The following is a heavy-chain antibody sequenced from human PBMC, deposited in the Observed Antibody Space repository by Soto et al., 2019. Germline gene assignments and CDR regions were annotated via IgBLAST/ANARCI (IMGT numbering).Heavy chain of an antibody. CDR1: GFTFSSYG. Sequence: GGSLRLSCAASGFTFSSYGMHWVRQAPGKGLEWVAVISYDGSNKYYADSVKGRFTISRDNSKNTLYLQMNSLRAEDTAVYYCAKVRFRGDLEWLPNYYYGMDVWGQGTTVTVSS. V-gene: IGHV3-30*18. CDR2: ISYDGSNK. CDR3: AKVRFRGDLEWLPNYYYGMDV. J-gene: IGHJ6*02. D-gene: IGHD3-3*01.